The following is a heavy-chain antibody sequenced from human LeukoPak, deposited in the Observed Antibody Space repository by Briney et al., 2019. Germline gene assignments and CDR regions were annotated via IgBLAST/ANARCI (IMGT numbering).Heavy chain of an antibody. CDR2: IKQDGSDK. D-gene: IGHD5-18*01. CDR1: GFTFSDYW. V-gene: IGHV3-7*01. J-gene: IGHJ4*02. Sequence: GGCLRLSCAASGFTFSDYWMTWVRQAPGKGLEWVANIKQDGSDKHYVDSVKGRFIISRDNAKNSLYLQMNSLRAEDTAVYYCARAGYTYITLYYWGQGTLVTVSS. CDR3: ARAGYTYITLYY.